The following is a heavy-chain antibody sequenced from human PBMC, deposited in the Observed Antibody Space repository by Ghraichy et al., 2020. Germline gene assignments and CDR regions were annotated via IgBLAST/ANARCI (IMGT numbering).Heavy chain of an antibody. Sequence: GESLNISCAASGFTVSSNYMSWVRQAPGKGLEWVSVIYSGGSTYYADSVKGRFTISRDNSKNTLYLQMNSLRAEDTAVYYCARKRDYDFWSGYYEWGQGTLVTVSS. CDR1: GFTVSSNY. D-gene: IGHD3-3*01. V-gene: IGHV3-53*01. CDR2: IYSGGST. CDR3: ARKRDYDFWSGYYE. J-gene: IGHJ4*02.